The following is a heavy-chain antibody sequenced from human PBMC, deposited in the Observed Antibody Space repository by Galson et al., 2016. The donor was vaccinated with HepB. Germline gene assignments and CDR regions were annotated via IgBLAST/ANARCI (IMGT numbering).Heavy chain of an antibody. CDR3: AKARPSHGQSGSVSNDY. CDR1: GFTFSTYA. V-gene: IGHV3-23*01. Sequence: SLRLSCAASGFTFSTYAMSWVRQAPGKGLEWISGITASGDKAWYADSVRGRFIISRGTSKNTVSLERKSLRLEDTAIYYFAKARPSHGQSGSVSNDYWGQGTLVTVSS. J-gene: IGHJ4*02. D-gene: IGHD4-17*01. CDR2: ITASGDKA.